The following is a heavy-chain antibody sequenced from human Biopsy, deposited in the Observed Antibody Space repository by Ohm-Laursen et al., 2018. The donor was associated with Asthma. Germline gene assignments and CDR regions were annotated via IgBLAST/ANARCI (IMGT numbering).Heavy chain of an antibody. CDR3: ARSYDTDSYPVLVLDY. D-gene: IGHD3-22*01. V-gene: IGHV1-69*04. J-gene: IGHJ4*02. CDR1: AGSFSNFA. CDR2: ILTKFDIT. Sequence: SSVKVSRKASAGSFSNFAFSWVRQAPGHGLEWMGTILTKFDITSYAEKFQGRVTITADKSTSTTYMELSRLRSEDTAVYYCARSYDTDSYPVLVLDYWGQGTLVTVSS.